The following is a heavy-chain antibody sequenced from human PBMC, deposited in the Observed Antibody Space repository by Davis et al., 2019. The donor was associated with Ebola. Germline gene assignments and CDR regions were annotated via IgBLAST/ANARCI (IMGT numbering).Heavy chain of an antibody. Sequence: GGSLRLSCAASGFTFSSYAMSWVRQAPGKGLEWVSGISASAGSTFYADSVNGRFTISRDNSKSTLYLQMNGLRVEDTAIYYCAKDNRNIWSEVWGQGTMVTVSS. D-gene: IGHD2/OR15-2a*01. CDR3: AKDNRNIWSEV. J-gene: IGHJ3*01. CDR2: ISASAGST. V-gene: IGHV3-23*01. CDR1: GFTFSSYA.